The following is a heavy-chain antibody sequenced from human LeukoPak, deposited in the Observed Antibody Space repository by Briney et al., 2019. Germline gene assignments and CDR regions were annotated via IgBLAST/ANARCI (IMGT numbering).Heavy chain of an antibody. V-gene: IGHV3-15*01. D-gene: IGHD3-10*01. Sequence: GGSLRLSCTASGFSLSKVWMSWVRQAPGKGLEWVGHIKTKTDGGTTEYAAPVRGRFTISRDDSGDTLYLQMNSLKIEDTAVYYCARRGVLWFGELFYYGMDVWGQGTTVTVSS. CDR2: IKTKTDGGTT. CDR3: ARRGVLWFGELFYYGMDV. J-gene: IGHJ6*02. CDR1: GFSLSKVW.